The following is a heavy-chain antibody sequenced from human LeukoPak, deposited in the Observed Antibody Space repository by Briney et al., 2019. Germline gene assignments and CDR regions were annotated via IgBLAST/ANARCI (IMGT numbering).Heavy chain of an antibody. V-gene: IGHV3-21*01. J-gene: IGHJ3*02. CDR1: GFTFSSYS. CDR2: ISSSSSYI. D-gene: IGHD3-22*01. CDR3: ARYDSSGPFDI. Sequence: SGGSLRLSCAASGFTFSSYSMNWVRQAPGKGLEWVSSISSSSSYIYYADSVKGRFTISRDNAKNSLYLQMNSLRAEDTAVYYCARYDSSGPFDIWGQGTMVTVSS.